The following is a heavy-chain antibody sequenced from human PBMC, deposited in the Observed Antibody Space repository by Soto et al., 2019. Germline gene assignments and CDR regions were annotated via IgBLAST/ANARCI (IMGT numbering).Heavy chain of an antibody. CDR1: GGSISSYY. CDR2: IYYSGRT. Sequence: QVQLQESGPGLVKPSETLSLTCTVSGGSISSYYWSWVRLTPGKGLEWIGYIYYSGRTNYNPSLKSRAAISVDTSKTQFSLKLSSVTAADTAVYYCARHCGGDCSSDDAFDIWGQGTMVTVSS. V-gene: IGHV4-59*08. CDR3: ARHCGGDCSSDDAFDI. D-gene: IGHD2-21*02. J-gene: IGHJ3*02.